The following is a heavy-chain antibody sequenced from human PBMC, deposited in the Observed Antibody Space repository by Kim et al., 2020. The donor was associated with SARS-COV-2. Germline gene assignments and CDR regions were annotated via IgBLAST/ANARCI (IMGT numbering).Heavy chain of an antibody. D-gene: IGHD6-13*01. CDR1: GFTVSSNY. CDR3: ARVSIAAAGTEVVY. V-gene: IGHV3-53*01. Sequence: GGSLRLSCAASGFTVSSNYMSWVRQAPGKGLEWVSVIYSGGSTYYADSVKGRFTISRDNSKNTLYLQMNSLRAEDTAVYYCARVSIAAAGTEVVYWGQGTLVTVSS. J-gene: IGHJ4*02. CDR2: IYSGGST.